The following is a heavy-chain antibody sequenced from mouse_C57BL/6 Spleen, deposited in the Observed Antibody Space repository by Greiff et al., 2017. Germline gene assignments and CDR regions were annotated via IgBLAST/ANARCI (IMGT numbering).Heavy chain of an antibody. J-gene: IGHJ4*01. CDR1: GYAFTNYL. V-gene: IGHV1-54*01. CDR3: ARGGSSPHYAMDY. D-gene: IGHD1-1*01. CDR2: INPGSGGT. Sequence: VQLVESGAELVRPGTSVKVSCKASGYAFTNYLIEWVKQRPGQGLEWIGVINPGSGGTNYNEKFKGKATLTADKSSSTAYMQLSSLTSEDSAVYFCARGGSSPHYAMDYWGQGTSVTVSS.